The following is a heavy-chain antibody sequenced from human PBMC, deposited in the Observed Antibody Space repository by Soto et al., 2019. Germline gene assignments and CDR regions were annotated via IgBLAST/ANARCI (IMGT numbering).Heavy chain of an antibody. V-gene: IGHV3-23*01. J-gene: IGHJ4*02. Sequence: EVQLLESGGGLVQPGGSLRLSCAASGFTFSSYAMSWVRQAPGKGLEWVSAISGSGGSTYYADSVKGRFTISRDNSKNTLYLQMNSLRAEDTAVYYCAEDHLYSSSSSPSGFDYWGQGTLVTVSS. CDR3: AEDHLYSSSSSPSGFDY. CDR1: GFTFSSYA. D-gene: IGHD6-6*01. CDR2: ISGSGGST.